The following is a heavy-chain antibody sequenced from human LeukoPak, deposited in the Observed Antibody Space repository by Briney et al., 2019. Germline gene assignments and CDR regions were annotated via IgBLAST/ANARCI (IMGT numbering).Heavy chain of an antibody. CDR2: IIPIFGTA. Sequence: SVKVSCKASGGTFSSYAISWVRQAPGQGFEWMGGIIPIFGTANYAQKFQGRVTITADESTSTAYMELSSLRSEDTAVYYCASHSSSWLGERYWFDPWGQGTLVTVSS. CDR1: GGTFSSYA. V-gene: IGHV1-69*13. D-gene: IGHD6-13*01. J-gene: IGHJ5*02. CDR3: ASHSSSWLGERYWFDP.